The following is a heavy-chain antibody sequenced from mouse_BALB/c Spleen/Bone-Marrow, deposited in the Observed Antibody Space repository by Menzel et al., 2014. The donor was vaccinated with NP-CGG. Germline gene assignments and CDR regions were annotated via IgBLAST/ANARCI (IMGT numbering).Heavy chain of an antibody. J-gene: IGHJ4*01. CDR1: GYAFTNYW. V-gene: IGHV1-54*01. CDR2: INPGSGGT. D-gene: IGHD3-3*01. CDR3: AKDFVQGMDY. Sequence: QVQLQQPGAELVRPGTSVKVSCKASGYAFTNYWIEWIKQRPGQGLEWIGAINPGSGGTNYNEKFKAKATVTAAKSSSTTYMQISSLASDDSAVYFSAKDFVQGMDYWGQGTSVTVSS.